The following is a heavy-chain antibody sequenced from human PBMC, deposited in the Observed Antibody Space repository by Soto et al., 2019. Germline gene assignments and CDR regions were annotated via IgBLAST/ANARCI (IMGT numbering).Heavy chain of an antibody. CDR2: ISYDGSNK. CDR1: GFTFSSYA. CDR3: ARDISGNPTL. V-gene: IGHV3-30-3*01. J-gene: IGHJ4*02. D-gene: IGHD6-13*01. Sequence: PGGSLRLSCAASGFTFSSYAMHWVRQAPGKGLEWVAVISYDGSNKYYADSVKGRFTISRDNSKNTLYLQMNSLRAEDTAVYYCARDISGNPTLWGQGTLVTVSS.